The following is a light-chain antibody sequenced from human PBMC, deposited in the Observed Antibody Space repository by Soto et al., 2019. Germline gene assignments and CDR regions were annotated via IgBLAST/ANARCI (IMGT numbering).Light chain of an antibody. CDR1: SSDVGGYNY. Sequence: QSALTQPASVSVSPGQSITISCTGTSSDVGGYNYVSWYQQHPGKAPKLMIYEVSKRPSGVPDRFSGSKSGNTASLTVSGLQAEDEADYYCNSYAGSNNWVFGGGTKVTVL. CDR3: NSYAGSNNWV. J-gene: IGLJ3*02. CDR2: EVS. V-gene: IGLV2-8*01.